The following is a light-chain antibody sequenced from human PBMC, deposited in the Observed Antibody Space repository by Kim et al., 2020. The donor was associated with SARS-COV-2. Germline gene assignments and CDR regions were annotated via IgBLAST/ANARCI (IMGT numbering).Light chain of an antibody. J-gene: IGKJ4*01. V-gene: IGKV3-11*01. Sequence: EIVLTQSPATLSLSPGERATLSCRASHSVTAYLAWYQQKPGQPPRLLIYEESRRAAGIPARFSGSGSGTDFTLTINRLEPEDSAVYYCRQRSNWPAVSFGGGTKVEI. CDR2: EES. CDR1: HSVTAY. CDR3: RQRSNWPAVS.